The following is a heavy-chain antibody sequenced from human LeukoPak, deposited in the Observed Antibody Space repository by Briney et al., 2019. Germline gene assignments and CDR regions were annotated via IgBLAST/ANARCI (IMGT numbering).Heavy chain of an antibody. CDR3: ARQYYYDSSGYYSN. V-gene: IGHV3-20*04. J-gene: IGHJ4*02. CDR1: GFTFDEYG. CDR2: INWNGGNT. Sequence: GGSLRLSCAASGFTFDEYGMSWVRQAPGKGVEGVCGINWNGGNTVYADSVKGRFTISREKAKNSLYLQMNSLRAEDTAVYYCARQYYYDSSGYYSNWGQGTLVTVSS. D-gene: IGHD3-22*01.